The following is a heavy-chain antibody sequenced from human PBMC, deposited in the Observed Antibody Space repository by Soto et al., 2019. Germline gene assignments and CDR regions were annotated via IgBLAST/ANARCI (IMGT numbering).Heavy chain of an antibody. V-gene: IGHV4-4*07. CDR3: ARELSGNRYDFWSGYYREGHYYYYCGMDV. CDR2: IYTSGST. D-gene: IGHD3-3*01. J-gene: IGHJ6*02. CDR1: GGSISSYY. Sequence: SETLSLTCTVSGGSISSYYWSWIRQPAGKGLEWIGRIYTSGSTNYNPSLKSRVTMSVDTSKNQFSLKLSSVTAADTAVYYCARELSGNRYDFWSGYYREGHYYYYCGMDVWGQGTTVTVSS.